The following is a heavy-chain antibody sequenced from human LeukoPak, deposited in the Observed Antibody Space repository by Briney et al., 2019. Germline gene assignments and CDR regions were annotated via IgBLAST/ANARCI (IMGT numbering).Heavy chain of an antibody. D-gene: IGHD3-10*01. CDR2: IYTSGST. Sequence: SETLSLTCTVSGGSISSSSYYWGWIRQPPGKGLEWIGRIYTSGSTNYNPSLKSRVTMSVDTSKNQFSLKLSSVTAADTAVYYCARDFPLWFGELWWFDPWGQGTLVTVSS. CDR3: ARDFPLWFGELWWFDP. J-gene: IGHJ5*02. V-gene: IGHV4-39*07. CDR1: GGSISSSSYY.